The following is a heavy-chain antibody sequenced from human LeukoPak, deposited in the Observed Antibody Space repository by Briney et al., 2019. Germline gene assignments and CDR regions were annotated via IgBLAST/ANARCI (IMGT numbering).Heavy chain of an antibody. CDR1: GYTFTTYG. V-gene: IGHV1-18*01. CDR2: ISTYNGNT. D-gene: IGHD2-15*01. J-gene: IGHJ4*02. Sequence: ASVKVSCKASGYTFTTYGISWVRQAPGEGRGWMGWISTYNGNTNYAQKLQGRVTMTTDTSTSTAYMELRSLRSDDTAVYYCARDRAVVVAATDYWGQGTLVTVSS. CDR3: ARDRAVVVAATDY.